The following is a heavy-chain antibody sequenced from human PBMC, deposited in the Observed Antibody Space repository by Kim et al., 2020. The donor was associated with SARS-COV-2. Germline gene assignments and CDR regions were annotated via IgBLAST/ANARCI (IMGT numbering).Heavy chain of an antibody. Sequence: GGSLRLSCAASGFTFSSYAMSWVRQAPGKGLEWVSVIYSGGSSTYYADSVKGRFTISRDNSKNTLYLQMNSLRAEDTAVYYCAKDSRYSGAWSYYYGSGSYDYWGQGTLVTVSS. CDR1: GFTFSSYA. D-gene: IGHD3-10*01. CDR3: AKDSRYSGAWSYYYGSGSYDY. J-gene: IGHJ4*02. V-gene: IGHV3-23*03. CDR2: IYSGGSST.